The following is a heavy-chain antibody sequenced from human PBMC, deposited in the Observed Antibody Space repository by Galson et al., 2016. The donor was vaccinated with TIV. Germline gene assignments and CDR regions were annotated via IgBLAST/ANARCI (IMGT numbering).Heavy chain of an antibody. CDR1: GGPFITQA. D-gene: IGHD2-2*01. Sequence: SVKVSCKASGGPFITQAISWVRQAPGQGLEWMGGIIPIFGTTNYAQKFQGRVTITTDESTKTAYMELNSLRSEDTAVYYCARTCSSAGYYYGPLNWFDPWGQGTLVTVSS. J-gene: IGHJ5*02. CDR2: IIPIFGTT. CDR3: ARTCSSAGYYYGPLNWFDP. V-gene: IGHV1-69*05.